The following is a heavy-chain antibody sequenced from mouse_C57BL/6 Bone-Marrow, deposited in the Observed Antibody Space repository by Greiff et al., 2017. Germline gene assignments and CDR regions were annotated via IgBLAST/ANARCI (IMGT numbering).Heavy chain of an antibody. J-gene: IGHJ2*01. V-gene: IGHV14-4*01. CDR1: GFNIKDDY. CDR2: IDPENGDT. Sequence: VQLQQSGAELVRPGASVKLSCTASGFNIKDDYMNWVKQRPEQGLEWIGWIDPENGDTEYASKFQGKATITADTSSNTAYLQLSSLTSEDTAVYYCTTLDDEGYWGQGTTLTVSS. CDR3: TTLDDEGY.